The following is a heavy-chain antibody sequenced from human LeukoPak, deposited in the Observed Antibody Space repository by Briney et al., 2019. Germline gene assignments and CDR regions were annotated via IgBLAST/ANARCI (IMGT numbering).Heavy chain of an antibody. CDR1: GYTFDEYY. CDR2: ISAYNGNT. V-gene: IGHV1-18*04. Sequence: ASVKVSCKSSGYTFDEYYIHWVRQAPGQGLEWMGWISAYNGNTNYAQKLQGRVTMTTDTSTSTAYMELRSLRSDDTAVYYCARDLNYYDSSGYYGDAFDIWGQGTMVTVSS. CDR3: ARDLNYYDSSGYYGDAFDI. D-gene: IGHD3-22*01. J-gene: IGHJ3*02.